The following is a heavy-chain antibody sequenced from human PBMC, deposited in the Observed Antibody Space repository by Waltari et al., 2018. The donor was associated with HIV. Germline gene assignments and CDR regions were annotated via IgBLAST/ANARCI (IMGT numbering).Heavy chain of an antibody. CDR3: ARDKTTYYYGSGVSY. CDR1: GYSFTSYA. J-gene: IGHJ4*02. Sequence: QVQLVQSGAEVKKTGASVKVSCKASGYSFTSYAITWVRQAPGQGLEGMGWISAYNGNTNYAQKLQGRVTMTTDTSTSTAYMELRSLRSDDTAVYYCARDKTTYYYGSGVSYWGQGTLVTVSS. V-gene: IGHV1-18*01. D-gene: IGHD3-10*01. CDR2: ISAYNGNT.